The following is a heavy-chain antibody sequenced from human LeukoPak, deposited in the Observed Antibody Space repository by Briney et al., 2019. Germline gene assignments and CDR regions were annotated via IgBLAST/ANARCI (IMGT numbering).Heavy chain of an antibody. CDR1: GFTFSSYA. Sequence: PGGSLRLSCAAPGFTFSSYAMSWVRQAQGKGLEWVSSISGSGDISYYADSVKGRFTISRDNSKSTLYLQMNSLRAEDTAVYYCAKRPVVVTAIGDDYWGQGTLVTVSS. V-gene: IGHV3-23*01. CDR2: ISGSGDIS. D-gene: IGHD2-21*02. J-gene: IGHJ4*02. CDR3: AKRPVVVTAIGDDY.